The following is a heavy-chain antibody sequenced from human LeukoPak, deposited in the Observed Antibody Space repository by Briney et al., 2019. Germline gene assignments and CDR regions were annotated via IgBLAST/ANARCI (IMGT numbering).Heavy chain of an antibody. CDR1: GFTVSRYW. J-gene: IGHJ4*02. D-gene: IGHD3-22*01. CDR2: INVEGNYI. Sequence: PGGSLRLSCAASGFTVSRYWMHWVRQAPGKGLVWVARINVEGNYIDYAESVTGRFTISRDSAKNTLYLQMNSVRAEDTAVYSCARDLTGPYDHWGQGTLVTVSS. CDR3: ARDLTGPYDH. V-gene: IGHV3-74*01.